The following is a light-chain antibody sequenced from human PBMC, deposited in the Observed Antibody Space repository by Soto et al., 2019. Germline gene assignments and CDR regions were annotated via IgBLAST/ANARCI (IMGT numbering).Light chain of an antibody. J-gene: IGKJ4*01. CDR3: QQVKSYPRT. Sequence: DIPMTQSPSSLSASVGDRVTITCRASQGITNYLAWYQLKPGKVPNLLIYAASTLQSGVPSRFSGRRSGTQGTLKINSLQPEDGITYYCQQVKSYPRTFGEGTKVEIK. CDR2: AAS. V-gene: IGKV1-27*01. CDR1: QGITNY.